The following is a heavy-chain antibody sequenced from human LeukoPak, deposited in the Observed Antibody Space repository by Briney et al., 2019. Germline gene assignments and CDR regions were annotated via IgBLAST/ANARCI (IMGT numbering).Heavy chain of an antibody. Sequence: GGSLRLSCAASGFTFSSYSMNWVRQAPGKGLEWVSSISSSSSYIYYADSVKGRFTISRDNAKNSLYLQMNSLRAEDTAVYYCALSSGWYWDFGYWGQGTLVTVSS. V-gene: IGHV3-21*01. CDR2: ISSSSSYI. CDR1: GFTFSSYS. J-gene: IGHJ4*02. CDR3: ALSSGWYWDFGY. D-gene: IGHD6-19*01.